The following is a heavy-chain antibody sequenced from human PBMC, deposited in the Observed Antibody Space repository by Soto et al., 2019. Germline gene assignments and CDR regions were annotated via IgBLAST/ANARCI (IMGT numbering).Heavy chain of an antibody. Sequence: SETLSLTCTVSGGSISSGDYYWSWIRQPPGKGLEWIGYIYYSGSTYYNPSLKSRVTISVDTSKNQFSLKLSSVTAADTAVYYCARDVRYFDWLLPYYYYGMDVWGQGTTVTVSS. J-gene: IGHJ6*02. CDR2: IYYSGST. D-gene: IGHD3-9*01. V-gene: IGHV4-30-4*01. CDR1: GGSISSGDYY. CDR3: ARDVRYFDWLLPYYYYGMDV.